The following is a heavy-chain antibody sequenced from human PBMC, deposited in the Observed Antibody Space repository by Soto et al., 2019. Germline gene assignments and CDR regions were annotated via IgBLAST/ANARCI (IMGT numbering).Heavy chain of an antibody. V-gene: IGHV1-69*13. D-gene: IGHD1-1*01. J-gene: IGHJ4*02. CDR2: IIPIFGTA. CDR1: GGTFSSYA. CDR3: SVQNGPISSDFDY. Sequence: SVKVSCKASGGTFSSYAISWVRQAPGQGLEWMGGIIPIFGTANYAQKFQGRVTITADESTSTAYMELSSLRSEDTAVYYCSVQNGPISSDFDYWGQGTLVTVSS.